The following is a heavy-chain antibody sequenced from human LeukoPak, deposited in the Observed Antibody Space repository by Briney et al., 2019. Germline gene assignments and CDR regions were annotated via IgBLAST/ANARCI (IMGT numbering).Heavy chain of an antibody. V-gene: IGHV3-74*01. CDR2: INSDGINT. Sequence: GGSLRLSCAASGFTFSNYWVHWVRQAPGRGRVWVSRINSDGINTSYADSVKGRFTISRDNAKNTLYLQMNSLRAEDTAVYYCARRGATRVAFDIWGQGTMVTVSS. CDR3: ARRGATRVAFDI. D-gene: IGHD1-26*01. CDR1: GFTFSNYW. J-gene: IGHJ3*02.